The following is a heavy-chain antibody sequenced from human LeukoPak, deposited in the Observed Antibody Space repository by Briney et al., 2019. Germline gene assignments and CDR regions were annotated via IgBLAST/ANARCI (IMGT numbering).Heavy chain of an antibody. CDR2: MKQDGSEK. Sequence: GGSLRLSCAASGFTFSSYWMSWVRQAPGKGLEWVANMKQDGSEKYHVDSVKGRFSISRNNAKNSLYLQMNSLRAEDTAIYYCTRVGYIDEGIDYWGQGTLVTVSS. J-gene: IGHJ4*02. D-gene: IGHD5-24*01. CDR3: TRVGYIDEGIDY. V-gene: IGHV3-7*04. CDR1: GFTFSSYW.